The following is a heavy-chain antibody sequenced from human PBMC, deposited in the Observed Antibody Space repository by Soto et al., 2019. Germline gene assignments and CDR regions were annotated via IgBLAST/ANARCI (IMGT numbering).Heavy chain of an antibody. CDR1: GFTFSSYW. Sequence: EVQLVESGGGLVQPGGSLRLSCAASGFTFSSYWMHWVRQAPGKGLVWVSRINSDGSSTSYADSVKGRFTISRDNAKXXXXXXXXXXXXXXXXXXXXXXXXXXNRDYWGQGTLVTVSS. CDR2: INSDGSST. J-gene: IGHJ4*02. V-gene: IGHV3-74*01. CDR3: XXXXXXNRDY.